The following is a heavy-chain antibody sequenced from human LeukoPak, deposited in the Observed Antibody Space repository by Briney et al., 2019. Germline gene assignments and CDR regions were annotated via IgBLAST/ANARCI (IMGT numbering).Heavy chain of an antibody. J-gene: IGHJ4*02. V-gene: IGHV5-51*01. Sequence: KTGESLKISCKGSGYSFTDYWIAWVRQMPGKGLEWMGIIYPGDSHTTYSPSFQGRVTISADKSISTAYLQWSSLKASDTAMYYCARRLGRGYSCGYGFYFDNWGQGTLVTVSS. D-gene: IGHD5-18*01. CDR1: GYSFTDYW. CDR3: ARRLGRGYSCGYGFYFDN. CDR2: IYPGDSHT.